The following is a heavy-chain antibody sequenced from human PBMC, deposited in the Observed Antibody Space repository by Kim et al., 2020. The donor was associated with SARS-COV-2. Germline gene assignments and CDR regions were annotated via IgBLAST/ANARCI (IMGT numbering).Heavy chain of an antibody. CDR3: ARAKVDTAMVIDY. J-gene: IGHJ4*02. V-gene: IGHV1-69*01. Sequence: YAQKFQGRVTITADESTSTAYMELSSLRSEDTAVYYCARAKVDTAMVIDYWGQGTLVTVSS. D-gene: IGHD5-18*01.